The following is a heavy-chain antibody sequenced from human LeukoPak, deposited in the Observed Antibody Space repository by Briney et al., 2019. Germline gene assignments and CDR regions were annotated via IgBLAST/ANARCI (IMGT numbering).Heavy chain of an antibody. D-gene: IGHD4-23*01. CDR2: INHSGST. V-gene: IGHV4-34*01. Sequence: PSETLSLTCAVYGGSFSGYYWSWIRQPPGKGVEWIGEINHSGSTNYNPSLNSRLTISVDTSKTQSSPKLSSVTPADTAVYYCARGGLLRWSLRVTDGMDVWGQGTTVTVSS. J-gene: IGHJ6*02. CDR1: GGSFSGYY. CDR3: ARGGLLRWSLRVTDGMDV.